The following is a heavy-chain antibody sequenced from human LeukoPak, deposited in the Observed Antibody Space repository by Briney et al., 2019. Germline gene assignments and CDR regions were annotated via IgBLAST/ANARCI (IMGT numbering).Heavy chain of an antibody. CDR2: INPNSGGT. CDR3: ARNAGSGVVGATGY. V-gene: IGHV1-2*02. D-gene: IGHD1-26*01. CDR1: GGTFSSYA. J-gene: IGHJ4*02. Sequence: ASVKVSCKASGGTFSSYAVSWVRQAPGQGLEWMGWINPNSGGTNYAQKFQGRVTMTRDTSISTAYMELSRLRSDDTAVYYCARNAGSGVVGATGYWGQGTLVTVSS.